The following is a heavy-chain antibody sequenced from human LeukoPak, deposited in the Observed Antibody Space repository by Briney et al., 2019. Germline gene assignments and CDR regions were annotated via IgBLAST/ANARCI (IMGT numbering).Heavy chain of an antibody. CDR2: ISAYNGNT. J-gene: IGHJ4*02. V-gene: IGHV1-18*01. CDR1: GYTFTSYG. D-gene: IGHD6-13*01. Sequence: GASVKVSCKASGYTFTSYGISWVRQAPGQGLEWMGWISAYNGNTNYAQKLQGRVTMTTDTSTSTAYMELRSLRSDDTAVYYCAGGSDSSSWYFLDYWGQGTLVTVSS. CDR3: AGGSDSSSWYFLDY.